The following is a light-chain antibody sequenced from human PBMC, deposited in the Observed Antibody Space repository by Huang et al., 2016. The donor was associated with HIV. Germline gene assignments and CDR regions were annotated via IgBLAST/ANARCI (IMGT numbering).Light chain of an antibody. J-gene: IGKJ4*01. CDR2: DAA. V-gene: IGKV3-11*01. Sequence: EIVLTQSTATLSLSPGQRFTLSCRASQRVSDVLAWYQQEPGQAPRLLIYDAAKRATGIPAKFSCSGAGTDFTLTISSLEPEDFAVYYCQQRSKWPLTFGGGTKVESK. CDR1: QRVSDV. CDR3: QQRSKWPLT.